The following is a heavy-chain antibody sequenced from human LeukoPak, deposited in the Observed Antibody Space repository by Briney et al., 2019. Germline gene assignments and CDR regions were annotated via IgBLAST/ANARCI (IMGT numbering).Heavy chain of an antibody. J-gene: IGHJ4*02. D-gene: IGHD2-2*01. CDR1: GFTFSSYA. CDR3: ARDLRGYCSSTSCYGGYFDY. Sequence: ERSLRLSCAASGFTFSSYAMHWVRQAPGKGLEWVAVISYDGSNKYYADSVKGRFTISRDNSKNTLYLQMNSLRAEDTAVYYCARDLRGYCSSTSCYGGYFDYWGQGTLVTVSS. V-gene: IGHV3-30-3*01. CDR2: ISYDGSNK.